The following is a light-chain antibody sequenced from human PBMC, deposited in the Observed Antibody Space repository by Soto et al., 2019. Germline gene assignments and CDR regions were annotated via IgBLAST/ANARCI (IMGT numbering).Light chain of an antibody. V-gene: IGKV3-11*01. CDR2: DAS. CDR3: QERTNWSGT. CDR1: QSVSRY. J-gene: IGKJ1*01. Sequence: EIVLTQSPATLSLSPGERATLSCRASQSVSRYLAWYQQKPGQAPRLLIYDASNRATGIPPRFSGSGSGTDFTLTISSLEPEDFAVYYCQERTNWSGTFGQGTKVEIK.